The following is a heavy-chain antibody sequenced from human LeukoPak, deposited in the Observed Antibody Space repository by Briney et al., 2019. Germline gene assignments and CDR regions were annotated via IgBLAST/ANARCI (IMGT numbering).Heavy chain of an antibody. CDR1: GFTFSDYA. CDR2: ITWDGRAT. D-gene: IGHD2-2*01. J-gene: IGHJ4*02. CDR3: AREYCSTSRCQGFFDY. Sequence: DRSLRLSCAASGFTFSDYAMHWVRLAPGKGLEWVSGITWDGRATGYEDSVKGRFTISRDSAKKSPYLQMNSLRTEDTAFYYCAREYCSTSRCQGFFDYWGQGTLVTVSS. V-gene: IGHV3-9*01.